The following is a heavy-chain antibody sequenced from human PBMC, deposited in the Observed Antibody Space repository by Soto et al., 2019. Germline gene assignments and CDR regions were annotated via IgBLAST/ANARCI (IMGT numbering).Heavy chain of an antibody. J-gene: IGHJ4*02. CDR2: VTSRGDTT. CDR3: AKDRLGGGLDY. CDR1: GFIFSNYA. D-gene: IGHD3-16*01. V-gene: IGHV3-23*01. Sequence: EVQLLQSGGGLVQPGGPLRLSCAASGFIFSNYAMNWVRQAPGKGLEWVSIVTSRGDTTYYADSVKGRFTISRDNSKNTLYLQVNSLTAEDTAVYYCAKDRLGGGLDYWGQGTLVSVSS.